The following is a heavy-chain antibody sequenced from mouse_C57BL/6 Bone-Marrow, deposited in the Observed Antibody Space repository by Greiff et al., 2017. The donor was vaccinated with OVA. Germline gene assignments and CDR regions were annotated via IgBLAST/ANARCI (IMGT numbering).Heavy chain of an antibody. V-gene: IGHV1-81*01. CDR2: IYPRSGNT. CDR1: GYTFTSYG. J-gene: IGHJ3*01. Sequence: ESGAELARPGASVKLSCKASGYTFTSYGISWVKQRTGQGLEWIGEIYPRSGNTYYNEKFKGKATLTVDQSSSTAYMELRSLTSEDSAVYFCARYDYYGSTFAYWGQGTLVTVSA. CDR3: ARYDYYGSTFAY. D-gene: IGHD1-1*01.